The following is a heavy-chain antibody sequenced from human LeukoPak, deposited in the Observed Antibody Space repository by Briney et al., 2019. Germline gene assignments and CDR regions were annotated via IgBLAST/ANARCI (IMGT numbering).Heavy chain of an antibody. CDR2: INHSGST. J-gene: IGHJ5*02. D-gene: IGHD3-9*01. V-gene: IGHV4-34*01. Sequence: SETLSLTCAVYGGSFSGYYWSWIRQPPGKGLEWIGEINHSGSTNYNPSLKSRVTISVDTSKNQFSLKLSSVTAADTAVYYCARGEGLRYFDWLFDSNWFDPRGPGTLVNVSS. CDR1: GGSFSGYY. CDR3: ARGEGLRYFDWLFDSNWFDP.